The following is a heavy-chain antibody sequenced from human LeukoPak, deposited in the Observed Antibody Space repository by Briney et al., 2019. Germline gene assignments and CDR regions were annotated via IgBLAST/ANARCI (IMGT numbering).Heavy chain of an antibody. D-gene: IGHD2-2*01. CDR3: ARIGCSATSCYLDP. CDR1: GYIFGSYW. Sequence: GESLKISCQGSGYIFGSYWIGWVRQMPGKGLEWMGIIYPDDSDTRYRPSFQGQVTISADKSISTVYLQWSSLKASDTAMYHCARIGCSATSCYLDPWGQGTLVTVSS. V-gene: IGHV5-51*01. J-gene: IGHJ5*02. CDR2: IYPDDSDT.